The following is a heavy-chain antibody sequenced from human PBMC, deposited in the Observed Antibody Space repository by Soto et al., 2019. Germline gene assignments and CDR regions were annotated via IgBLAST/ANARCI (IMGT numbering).Heavy chain of an antibody. Sequence: PGGSLRLSCAASGFTVSSYYMNWVRLVPEKGLEWVSVIYSSGPTFYADSVRGRFTISRDNSKNTLYLQMNSLRVEDTAVYYCAGAFGGSYDYWGQGTLVTVSS. V-gene: IGHV3-53*01. J-gene: IGHJ4*02. CDR3: AGAFGGSYDY. CDR1: GFTVSSYY. CDR2: IYSSGPT. D-gene: IGHD1-26*01.